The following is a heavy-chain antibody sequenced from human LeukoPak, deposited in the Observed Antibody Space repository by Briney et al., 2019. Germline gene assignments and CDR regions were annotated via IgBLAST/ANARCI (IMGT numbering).Heavy chain of an antibody. J-gene: IGHJ5*02. Sequence: GGSLRLSCAASGFTFSSYWMSWVRQAPGKGLEWVANIKQDGSEKYYVDSVKGRFAISRDNAKNSLYLQMNSLRAEDTAVYYCAGARGYSSGWYMDWFDPWGQGTLVTVSS. CDR2: IKQDGSEK. D-gene: IGHD6-19*01. CDR3: AGARGYSSGWYMDWFDP. CDR1: GFTFSSYW. V-gene: IGHV3-7*04.